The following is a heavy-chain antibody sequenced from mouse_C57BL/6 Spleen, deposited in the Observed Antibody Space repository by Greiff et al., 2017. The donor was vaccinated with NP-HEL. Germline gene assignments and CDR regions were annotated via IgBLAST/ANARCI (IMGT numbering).Heavy chain of an antibody. D-gene: IGHD1-1*01. V-gene: IGHV1-80*01. J-gene: IGHJ2*01. CDR3: AKGSSPFDY. CDR1: GYAFSSYW. Sequence: VQLQQSGASVKISCKASGYAFSSYWMNWVKQRPGKGLEWIGQIYPGDGDTNYNGKFKGKATLTADKSSSTAYMQLSSLTSEDSAVYFCAKGSSPFDYWGQGTTLTVSS. CDR2: IYPGDGDT.